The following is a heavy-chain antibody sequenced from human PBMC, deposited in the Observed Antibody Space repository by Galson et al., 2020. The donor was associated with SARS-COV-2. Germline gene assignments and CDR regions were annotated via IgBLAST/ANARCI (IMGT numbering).Heavy chain of an antibody. J-gene: IGHJ5*02. CDR3: ATAPPLYSSSSGNWFDP. D-gene: IGHD6-6*01. V-gene: IGHV1-24*01. Sequence: ASVKVSCKVSGYTLTELSMHWVRQAPRKGLEWMGGFDPEDGETIYAQKFQGRVTMTEDTSTDTAYMELSSLRSEDTAVYYCATAPPLYSSSSGNWFDPWGQGTLVTVSS. CDR1: GYTLTELS. CDR2: FDPEDGET.